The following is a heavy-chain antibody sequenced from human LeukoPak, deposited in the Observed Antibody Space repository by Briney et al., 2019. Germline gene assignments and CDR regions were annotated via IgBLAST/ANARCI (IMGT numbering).Heavy chain of an antibody. Sequence: QTGGSLRLSCAASGFTFSSYAMSWVRQAPGKGLEWVSAISGSGGFTYYADSVKGRFTIARDNSKNTLCLQMNSLRADDTAVYYCAKPVVVIAMSAFDIWGQGTMVTVSS. CDR1: GFTFSSYA. J-gene: IGHJ3*02. V-gene: IGHV3-23*01. CDR3: AKPVVVIAMSAFDI. CDR2: ISGSGGFT. D-gene: IGHD2-21*01.